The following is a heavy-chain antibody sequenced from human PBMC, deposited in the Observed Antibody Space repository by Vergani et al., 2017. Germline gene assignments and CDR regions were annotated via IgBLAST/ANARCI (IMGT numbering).Heavy chain of an antibody. CDR2: ISGSGGST. CDR1: GFTFSSYA. Sequence: EVQLLESGGGLVQPGGSLRLSCAASGFTFSSYAMSWVRQAPGKGLEWVSAISGSGGSTYYADSVKGRFTSSRDNSKNTLYLQMNSLRAEDTAVYYCAKGYSSGRYEVYYFDYWGQGTLVTVSS. V-gene: IGHV3-23*01. J-gene: IGHJ4*02. D-gene: IGHD6-19*01. CDR3: AKGYSSGRYEVYYFDY.